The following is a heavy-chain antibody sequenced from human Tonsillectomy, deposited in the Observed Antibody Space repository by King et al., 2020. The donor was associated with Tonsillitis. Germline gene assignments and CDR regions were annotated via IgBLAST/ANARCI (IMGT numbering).Heavy chain of an antibody. Sequence: VQLQQWGAGLLKPSETLSLTCAVYGGSFSGYYWNWIRQPPGKGLEWIGEINHSGSTNYNPSLKSRVTISVDTAKNQFSLKLSSVTAADTAVYYFARGRLQLWSTPADYWGQGTLVTVST. D-gene: IGHD5-18*01. V-gene: IGHV4-34*01. CDR1: GGSFSGYY. CDR2: INHSGST. CDR3: ARGRLQLWSTPADY. J-gene: IGHJ4*02.